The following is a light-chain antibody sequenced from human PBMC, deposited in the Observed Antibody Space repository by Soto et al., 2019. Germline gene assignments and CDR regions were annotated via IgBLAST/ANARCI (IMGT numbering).Light chain of an antibody. J-gene: IGKJ2*01. CDR2: GAS. V-gene: IGKV3-20*01. CDR3: QQYGGSALYT. Sequence: EIVLTQSPGTMSLSPGERATLSCRASQSVSSSYLAWYQQKPGQAPGLLIYGASSRATGIPDRFSGSGSGTDFTLTISRLEPEEFAVFYCQQYGGSALYTFGQGTKLELK. CDR1: QSVSSSY.